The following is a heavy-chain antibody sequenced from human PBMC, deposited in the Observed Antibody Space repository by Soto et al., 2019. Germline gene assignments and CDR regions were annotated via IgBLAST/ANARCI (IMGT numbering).Heavy chain of an antibody. CDR3: ARDIGIYGDYLIKGDAFDI. D-gene: IGHD4-17*01. V-gene: IGHV3-11*01. Sequence: PGGSLRLSCAASGFTFSDYYISWIRQAPGKGLEWVSYISSSGSTIYYADSVKGRFTISRDNAKNSLYLQMNSLRAEDTAVYYCARDIGIYGDYLIKGDAFDIWGQGTMVTVSS. CDR1: GFTFSDYY. J-gene: IGHJ3*02. CDR2: ISSSGSTI.